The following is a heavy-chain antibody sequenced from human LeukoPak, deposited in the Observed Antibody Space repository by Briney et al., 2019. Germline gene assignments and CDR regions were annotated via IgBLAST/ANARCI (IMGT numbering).Heavy chain of an antibody. V-gene: IGHV3-30-3*01. CDR1: GFTFTSYA. J-gene: IGHJ6*02. D-gene: IGHD3-10*01. CDR2: ISYDGSKQ. Sequence: GRSLRLSCVASGFTFTSYAIHWVRQAPGKGLEWVAVISYDGSKQYYADSVKGRFTASRDNSKNTVSLEMNSLKTEDTAVYYCTRGLYGSGSFYYGMDVWGQGTTVTVSS. CDR3: TRGLYGSGSFYYGMDV.